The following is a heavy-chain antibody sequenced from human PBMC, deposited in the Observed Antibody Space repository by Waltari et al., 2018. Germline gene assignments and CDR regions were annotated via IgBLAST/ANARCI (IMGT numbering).Heavy chain of an antibody. V-gene: IGHV3-30-3*01. CDR3: ASSSRATPFDY. CDR2: ISYDGSNK. Sequence: QVQLVESGGGVVQPGRSLGLSCAASGLTFSSYALHWVRQAPGKGLEWVAVISYDGSNKYYADSVKGRFTISRDNSKNTLYLQMNSLRAEDTAVYYCASSSRATPFDYWGQGTLVTVSS. CDR1: GLTFSSYA. D-gene: IGHD6-6*01. J-gene: IGHJ4*02.